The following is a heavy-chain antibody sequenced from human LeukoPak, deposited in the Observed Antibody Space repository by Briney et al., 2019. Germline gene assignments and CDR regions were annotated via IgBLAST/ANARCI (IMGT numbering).Heavy chain of an antibody. D-gene: IGHD2-2*01. V-gene: IGHV1-69*13. CDR2: IIPIFGTA. CDR1: GYTFTSYY. J-gene: IGHJ5*02. Sequence: GASVKVSCKASGYTFTSYYMHWVRQAPGQGLEWMGGIIPIFGTANYAQKFQGRVTITADESTSTAYMELSSLRSEDTAVYYCARRRSTHAFDPWGQGTLVTVSS. CDR3: ARRRSTHAFDP.